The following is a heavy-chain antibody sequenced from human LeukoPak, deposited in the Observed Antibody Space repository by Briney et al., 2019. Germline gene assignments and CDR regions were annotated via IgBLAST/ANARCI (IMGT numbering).Heavy chain of an antibody. V-gene: IGHV5-51*01. D-gene: IGHD3-22*01. CDR2: IYPGDSDT. Sequence: GESLKISCKGSGYSFTSYWIGWVRQMPGKGLEWMGIIYPGDSDTRYSPSFQGQVTISADKSISTAYLQWSSLKASDTAMYYCARLTTNIVVVITAFDYWGQGTLVTVSS. CDR3: ARLTTNIVVVITAFDY. CDR1: GYSFTSYW. J-gene: IGHJ4*02.